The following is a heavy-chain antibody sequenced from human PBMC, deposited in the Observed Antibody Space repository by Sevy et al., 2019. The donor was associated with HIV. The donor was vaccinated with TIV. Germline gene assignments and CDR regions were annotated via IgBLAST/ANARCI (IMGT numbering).Heavy chain of an antibody. D-gene: IGHD2-21*02. CDR1: GGSISSGGYY. V-gene: IGHV4-31*03. CDR3: ARSHIVVVTAYFDY. CDR2: IYYSGST. Sequence: SETLCLTCTVSGGSISSGGYYWSWIRQHPGKGLEWIGYIYYSGSTYYNPSLKSRVTISVDTSKNQFSLKLSSVTAADTAVYYCARSHIVVVTAYFDYWGQGTLVTVSS. J-gene: IGHJ4*02.